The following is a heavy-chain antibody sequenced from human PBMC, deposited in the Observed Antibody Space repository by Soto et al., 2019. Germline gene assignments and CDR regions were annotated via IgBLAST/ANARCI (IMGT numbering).Heavy chain of an antibody. CDR3: ARGIYSSSSLFYYYYYMDV. D-gene: IGHD6-13*01. J-gene: IGHJ6*03. CDR1: GVSFSGYY. Sequence: SETLSLTCAVYGVSFSGYYWSWIRQPPGKGLEWIGEINHSGSTNYNPSLKSRVTISVDTSKNQFSLKLSSVTAADTAVYYCARGIYSSSSLFYYYYYMDVWGKGTTVTVSS. CDR2: INHSGST. V-gene: IGHV4-34*01.